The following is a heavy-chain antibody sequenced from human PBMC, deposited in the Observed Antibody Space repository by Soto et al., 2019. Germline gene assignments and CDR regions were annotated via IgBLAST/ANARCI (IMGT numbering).Heavy chain of an antibody. CDR3: AKVQGRDGYTLRGIYYYYGMDV. CDR2: ISGSGGST. J-gene: IGHJ6*02. D-gene: IGHD5-12*01. V-gene: IGHV3-23*01. CDR1: GFTFSSYA. Sequence: GGSLRLSCAASGFTFSSYAMSWVRQAPGKGLEWVSAISGSGGSTYYADSVKGRFTISRDNSKNTLYLQMNSLRAEDTAVYYCAKVQGRDGYTLRGIYYYYGMDVWGQGTTVTVSS.